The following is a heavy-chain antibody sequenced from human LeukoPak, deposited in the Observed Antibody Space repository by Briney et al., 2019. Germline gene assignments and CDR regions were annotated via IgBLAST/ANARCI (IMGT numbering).Heavy chain of an antibody. J-gene: IGHJ6*02. CDR2: IYYSGST. CDR3: ARTVYGSGSLSYYYGMDV. Sequence: SETLSLTCTVSGGSMSPYHWGWIRQPPGKGLEWTGYIYYSGSTNYNPSLKSRVTISVDTSKNQFSLKLSSVTAADTAVYYCARTVYGSGSLSYYYGMDVWGQGTTVTVSS. V-gene: IGHV4-59*01. D-gene: IGHD3-10*01. CDR1: GGSMSPYH.